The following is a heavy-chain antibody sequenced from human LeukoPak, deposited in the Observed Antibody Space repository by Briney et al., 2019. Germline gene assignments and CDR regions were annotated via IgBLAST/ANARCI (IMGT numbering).Heavy chain of an antibody. J-gene: IGHJ4*02. Sequence: PGGSLRLSCTASGFTFGDYAMSWVRQAPGKGLERVGFIRSKAYGGTTEYAASVKGRFTISRDDSKSIAYLQMNSLKTEDTAVYYCTMDYGDYTPLSYWGQGTLVTVSS. D-gene: IGHD4-17*01. CDR2: IRSKAYGGTT. V-gene: IGHV3-49*04. CDR1: GFTFGDYA. CDR3: TMDYGDYTPLSY.